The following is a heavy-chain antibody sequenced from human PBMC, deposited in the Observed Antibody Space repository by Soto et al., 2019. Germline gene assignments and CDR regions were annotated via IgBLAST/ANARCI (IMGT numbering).Heavy chain of an antibody. D-gene: IGHD3-3*01. CDR1: GGSFSGYH. CDR2: INHSGST. V-gene: IGHV4-34*01. CDR3: ARRRLRFLEWLFYGMDV. Sequence: NPXGTLSLTFAVYGGSFSGYHWSGIGQPPGKGLEWIGGINHSGSTNYNPSLKSRVTISVDTSKNQFSLKLSSVTAADTAVYYCARRRLRFLEWLFYGMDVWGQGTTVTVSS. J-gene: IGHJ6*02.